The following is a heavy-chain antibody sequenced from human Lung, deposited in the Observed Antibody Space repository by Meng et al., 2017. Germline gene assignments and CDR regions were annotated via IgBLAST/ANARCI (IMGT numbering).Heavy chain of an antibody. J-gene: IGHJ4*02. CDR2: INPKNGDT. Sequence: VQLLQDGAEVEEPGASVQVSFKPSGYNFPDYYIHWVRQAPGQGLEWMGRINPKNGDTHYAQKFQGRVTMTGDTSISTAYMDLSGLRSDDTAVYYCARDEDISAAGKLFGDYWGQGTLVTVSS. CDR1: GYNFPDYY. V-gene: IGHV1-2*06. D-gene: IGHD6-13*01. CDR3: ARDEDISAAGKLFGDY.